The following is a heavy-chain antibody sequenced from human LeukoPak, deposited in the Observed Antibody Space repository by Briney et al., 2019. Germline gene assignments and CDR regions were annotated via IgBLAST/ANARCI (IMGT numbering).Heavy chain of an antibody. CDR3: AMSGDYLGYDAFDI. CDR1: GGSISSDDYY. Sequence: SQTLSLTCTVSGGSISSDDYYWSWIRQPPGKGLEWIGEINHSGSTNYNPSLKSRVTISVDTSKNQFSLKLSSVTAADTAVYYCAMSGDYLGYDAFDIWGQGTMVTVSS. CDR2: INHSGST. J-gene: IGHJ3*02. V-gene: IGHV4-30-4*08. D-gene: IGHD4-17*01.